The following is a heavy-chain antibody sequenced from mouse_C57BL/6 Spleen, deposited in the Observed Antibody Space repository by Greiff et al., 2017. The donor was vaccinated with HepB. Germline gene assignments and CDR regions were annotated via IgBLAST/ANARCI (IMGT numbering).Heavy chain of an antibody. J-gene: IGHJ4*01. CDR3: ARRGAYYSNFLYAMDY. CDR1: GYAFTNYL. V-gene: IGHV1-54*01. CDR2: INPGSGGT. Sequence: QVQLQQSGAELVRPGTSVKVSCKASGYAFTNYLIEWVKQRPGQGLEWIGVINPGSGGTNYNEKFKGKATLTADKSSSTAYMQLSSLTSEDSAVYFCARRGAYYSNFLYAMDYWGQGTSVTVSS. D-gene: IGHD2-5*01.